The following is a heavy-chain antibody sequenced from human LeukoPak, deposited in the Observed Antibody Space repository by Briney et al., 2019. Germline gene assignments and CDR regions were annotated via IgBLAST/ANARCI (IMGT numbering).Heavy chain of an antibody. CDR1: GYTFTSYG. CDR2: ISAYSGNT. D-gene: IGHD3-9*01. J-gene: IGHJ5*02. Sequence: ASVKVSCKASGYTFTSYGISWVRQAPGQGLGWMGWISAYSGNTNYAQKLQGRVTMTTDTSTSTAYMELGSLRSDDTAVYYCARDQVPDYDILTGYPPNWFDPWGQGTLVTVSS. V-gene: IGHV1-18*01. CDR3: ARDQVPDYDILTGYPPNWFDP.